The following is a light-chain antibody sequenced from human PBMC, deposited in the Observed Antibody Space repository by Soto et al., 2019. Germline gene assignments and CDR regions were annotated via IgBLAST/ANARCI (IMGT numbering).Light chain of an antibody. CDR1: QYIHNY. CDR2: EAA. J-gene: IGKJ1*01. Sequence: DIQMTQSPSTLSASVGDRVTITCRASQYIHNYLAWYQQKPGEAPKLLIYEAANLHSGVPSRFSGYGTGTEFTLTISSLQPDDFATYYCQQSNNYPWTFGQGTRVEI. V-gene: IGKV1-5*03. CDR3: QQSNNYPWT.